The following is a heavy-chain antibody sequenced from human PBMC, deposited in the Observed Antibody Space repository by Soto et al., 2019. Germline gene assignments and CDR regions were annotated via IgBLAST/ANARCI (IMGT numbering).Heavy chain of an antibody. CDR3: AKDFFPPPGQANY. Sequence: EVQLLESGGGLVQPGGSLRLSCAASGFTFSSYAMSWVRQAPGKGLEWVSAISGSGGSTYYADSVKGRFTISRDNSKNTLYRQMNSLRAEDTAFYYCAKDFFPPPGQANYWGQGTLVTVSS. V-gene: IGHV3-23*01. J-gene: IGHJ4*02. CDR2: ISGSGGST. D-gene: IGHD3-3*01. CDR1: GFTFSSYA.